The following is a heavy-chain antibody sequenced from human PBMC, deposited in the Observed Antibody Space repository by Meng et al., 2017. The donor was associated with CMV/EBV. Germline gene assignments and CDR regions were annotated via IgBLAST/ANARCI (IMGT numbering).Heavy chain of an antibody. J-gene: IGHJ4*02. CDR3: ARVGLSMIVVEPPFDY. CDR2: IIPIFGTA. Sequence: QVQLVQSGAAVKKPGSSVKVSCKASGGTFSSYAISWVRQAPGQGLEWMGGIIPIFGTANYAQKFQGRVTITADESTSTAYMELSSLRSEDTAVYYCARVGLSMIVVEPPFDYWCQGTLITVSS. V-gene: IGHV1-69*12. D-gene: IGHD3-22*01. CDR1: GGTFSSYA.